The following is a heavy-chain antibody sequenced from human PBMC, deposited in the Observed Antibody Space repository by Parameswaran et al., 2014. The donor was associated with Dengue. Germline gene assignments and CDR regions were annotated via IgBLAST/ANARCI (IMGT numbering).Heavy chain of an antibody. J-gene: IGHJ4*02. D-gene: IGHD4-17*01. Sequence: WIRQPPGKGLEWIGEINHSGSTNYNPSLKSRVTISVDTSKNQFSLKLSSVTAADTAVYYCARGGNYGDYERLDYFDYWGQGTLVTVSS. CDR3: ARGGNYGDYERLDYFDY. CDR2: INHSGST. V-gene: IGHV4-34*01.